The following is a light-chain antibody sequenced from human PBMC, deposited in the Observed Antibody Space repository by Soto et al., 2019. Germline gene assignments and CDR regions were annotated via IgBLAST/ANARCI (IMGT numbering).Light chain of an antibody. J-gene: IGKJ1*01. CDR3: QHYNSYSEG. Sequence: AQSSATLSVSPGDRVTLSCRASQSVSTWLAWYQQKPGKAPQVLISMASTLESGVPSRFSGSGSGTEFTLTISSLQPDDFATYYCQHYNSYSEGFGQGTKV. CDR2: MAS. CDR1: QSVSTW. V-gene: IGKV1-5*03.